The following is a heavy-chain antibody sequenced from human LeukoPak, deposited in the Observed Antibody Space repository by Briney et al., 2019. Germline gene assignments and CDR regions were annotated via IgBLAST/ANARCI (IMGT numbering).Heavy chain of an antibody. J-gene: IGHJ5*02. CDR3: ARGGEYYYDSSGYYGLNWFDP. D-gene: IGHD3-22*01. V-gene: IGHV4-59*01. Sequence: SETLSLTCAVYGGSFSSYYWSWIRQPPGRGLEWIGYIYYSGSTNYNPSFKSRVTISVDTSKNQFSLKLSSVTAADTAVYYCARGGEYYYDSSGYYGLNWFDPWGQGTLVTVSS. CDR2: IYYSGST. CDR1: GGSFSSYY.